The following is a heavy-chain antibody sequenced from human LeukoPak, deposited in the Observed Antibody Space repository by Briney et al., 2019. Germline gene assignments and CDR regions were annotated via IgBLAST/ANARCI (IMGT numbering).Heavy chain of an antibody. CDR3: ARDPPVGAPVGDY. D-gene: IGHD1-26*01. CDR1: GFTFSSYS. J-gene: IGHJ4*02. Sequence: GGSLRLSCVASGFTFSSYSMNWVRQAPGKGPEGVAYISGRSTTIYYADSVKGRFTVSRDNANNPLYLQMNSLRAEDTAVYYCARDPPVGAPVGDYWGQGVLVAVSS. CDR2: ISGRSTTI. V-gene: IGHV3-48*04.